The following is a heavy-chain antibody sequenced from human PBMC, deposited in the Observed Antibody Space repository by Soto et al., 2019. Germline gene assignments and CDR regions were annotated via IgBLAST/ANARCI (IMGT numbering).Heavy chain of an antibody. CDR1: GYIFNNHA. V-gene: IGHV1-3*01. J-gene: IGHJ5*02. CDR3: ARDQAGVGLCVDWFDP. Sequence: QGQLVQSGAEVKKPGASVKVSCKASGYIFNNHAIHWVRQAPGQRLEWMGWINAGNGNTKYSEHLEGRVTFSRATVATTVYMELSSLTSEDNAIYYCARDQAGVGLCVDWFDPRGEGSLVVVSS. CDR2: INAGNGNT. D-gene: IGHD2-21*01.